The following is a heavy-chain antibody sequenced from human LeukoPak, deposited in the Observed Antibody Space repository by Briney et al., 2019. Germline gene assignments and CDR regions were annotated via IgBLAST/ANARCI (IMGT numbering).Heavy chain of an antibody. D-gene: IGHD2-21*01. CDR3: ARGGGFCGGDCYGIDY. Sequence: GGSLRLSCAASGFTFSSYSMNWVRQAPGEGLEWVSSISSSSSYIYYADSVKGRFTISRDNAKNSLYLQMNSLRAEDTAVYYCARGGGFCGGDCYGIDYWGQGTLVTVSP. V-gene: IGHV3-21*01. CDR1: GFTFSSYS. CDR2: ISSSSSYI. J-gene: IGHJ4*02.